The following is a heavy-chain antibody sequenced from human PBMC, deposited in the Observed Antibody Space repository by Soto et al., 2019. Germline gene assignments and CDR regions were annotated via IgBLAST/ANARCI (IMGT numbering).Heavy chain of an antibody. CDR2: ISGSGGST. CDR3: AKDARFYGSGSWDYYYGMDV. Sequence: GGSLRLSCAASGFTFSSYAMSWVRQAPGKGLEWVSAISGSGGSTYYADSVKGRFTISRDNSKNTLYLQMNSLRAEDTAVYYCAKDARFYGSGSWDYYYGMDVWGQGTTVTVSS. CDR1: GFTFSSYA. D-gene: IGHD3-10*01. J-gene: IGHJ6*02. V-gene: IGHV3-23*01.